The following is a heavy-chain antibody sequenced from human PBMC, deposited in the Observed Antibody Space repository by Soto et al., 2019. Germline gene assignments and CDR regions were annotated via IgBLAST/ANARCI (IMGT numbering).Heavy chain of an antibody. V-gene: IGHV4-4*07. J-gene: IGHJ6*02. D-gene: IGHD3-10*01. CDR2: IYTSGST. Sequence: TSETLSLTCTVSGGSISSYYWSWIRQPAGKGLEWIGRIYTSGSTNYNPSLKSRVTMSVDTSKNQFSLKLSSVTAADTAVYYCANSPITMVRGVIYYYYGMDVWGQGTTVTVSS. CDR3: ANSPITMVRGVIYYYYGMDV. CDR1: GGSISSYY.